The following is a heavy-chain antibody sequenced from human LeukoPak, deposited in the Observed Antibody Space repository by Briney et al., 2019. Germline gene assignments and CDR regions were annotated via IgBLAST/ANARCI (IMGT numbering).Heavy chain of an antibody. D-gene: IGHD5-12*01. CDR2: ISSSST. CDR3: ARDRGYTQDY. V-gene: IGHV3-21*01. J-gene: IGHJ4*02. Sequence: GGSLRLSCAASGFTFSSYSMNWVRQAPGKGLEWVSSISSSSTYADSVKGRFTISRDSAKNSLYLQMNSLRVEDTAVYYCARDRGYTQDYWGQGTLVTVSS. CDR1: GFTFSSYS.